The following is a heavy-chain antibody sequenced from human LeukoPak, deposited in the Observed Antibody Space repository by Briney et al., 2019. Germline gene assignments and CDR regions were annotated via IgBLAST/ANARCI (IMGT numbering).Heavy chain of an antibody. J-gene: IGHJ4*02. Sequence: GSVKVSCKVSGYTFTELSMHWVRQAPGKGLEWMGGFDPEDGETIYAQKFQGRVTMTEDTSTDTAYMELSSLRSEDTAVYYCATTLTRGPTGYFDYWGQGTLVTVSS. CDR2: FDPEDGET. D-gene: IGHD2-8*02. CDR3: ATTLTRGPTGYFDY. CDR1: GYTFTELS. V-gene: IGHV1-24*01.